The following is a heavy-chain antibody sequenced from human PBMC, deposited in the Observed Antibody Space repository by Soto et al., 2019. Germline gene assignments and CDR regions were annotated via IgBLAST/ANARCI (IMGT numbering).Heavy chain of an antibody. D-gene: IGHD2-15*01. CDR1: GGSISSHY. V-gene: IGHV4-59*11. CDR3: ARVECSGGSCPYYYYYMDV. CDR2: IYYSGST. Sequence: SETLSLTCTVSGGSISSHYWSWIRQPPGKGLEWIGYIYYSGSTNYNPSLKSRVTISVDTSKNQFSLKLSSVTAADTAVYYCARVECSGGSCPYYYYYMDVWGKGTTVTVSS. J-gene: IGHJ6*03.